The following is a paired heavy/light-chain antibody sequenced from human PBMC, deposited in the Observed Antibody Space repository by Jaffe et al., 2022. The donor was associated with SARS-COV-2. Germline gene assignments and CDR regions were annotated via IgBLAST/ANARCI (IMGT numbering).Light chain of an antibody. V-gene: IGKV1-39*01. CDR1: QSISSY. Sequence: DIQMTQSPSSLSASVGDRVTITCRASQSISSYFNWYQQKPGEAPKLLIYAASSLQSGVPSRFSGSGSGTDFTLTISSLQPEDFATYYCQQSYNTPYTFGQGTKLEIK. CDR2: AAS. J-gene: IGKJ2*01. CDR3: QQSYNTPYT.
Heavy chain of an antibody. V-gene: IGHV1-46*01. CDR3: ARGDGYNSGGF. CDR1: GYTFTRYS. J-gene: IGHJ4*02. Sequence: QVQLVQSGAEVKKPGTSVKVSCQASGYTFTRYSVHWVRQAPGQGLEWMGIINPNGGTTNFAQKFQGRVTMTRDTSTSTVYMELSSLRSEDTAVYYCARGDGYNSGGFWGQGTLVTVSS. CDR2: INPNGGTT. D-gene: IGHD5-12*01.